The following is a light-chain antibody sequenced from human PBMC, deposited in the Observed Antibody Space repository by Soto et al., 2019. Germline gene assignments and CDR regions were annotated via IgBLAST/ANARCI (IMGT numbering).Light chain of an antibody. CDR3: QSYDDSLSVHYV. J-gene: IGLJ1*01. Sequence: QPVLTQPPSVSGAPGQRVTISCTGSSSNIGSTYDVQWYQQLPGTAPKLLIHGNTNRPSGVPDRFSGSKSGTSASLAITGLQADDEADYCQSYDDSLSVHYVFGTGTKVTVL. CDR2: GNT. V-gene: IGLV1-40*01. CDR1: SSNIGSTYD.